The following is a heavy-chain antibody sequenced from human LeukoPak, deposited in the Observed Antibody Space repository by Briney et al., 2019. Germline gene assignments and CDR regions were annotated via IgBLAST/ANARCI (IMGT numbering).Heavy chain of an antibody. CDR1: GFIFSSYG. D-gene: IGHD5-18*01. V-gene: IGHV3-53*01. Sequence: GGSLRLSCAASGFIFSSYGMHWVRQAPGKGLEWVSVIYSGGSTYYADSVKGRFTISRDNSKNTLYLQMNSLRAEDTAVYYCARSDVDTAILGYWGQGTLVTVSS. CDR2: IYSGGST. J-gene: IGHJ4*02. CDR3: ARSDVDTAILGY.